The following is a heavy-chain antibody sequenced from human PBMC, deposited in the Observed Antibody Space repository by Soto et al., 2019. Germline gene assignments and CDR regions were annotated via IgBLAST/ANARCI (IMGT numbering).Heavy chain of an antibody. CDR3: VNMMIARWGFDF. J-gene: IGHJ4*02. D-gene: IGHD2-21*01. CDR1: GFAFSSYA. CDR2: ISPQGGST. Sequence: GGSLRLSCSASGFAFSSYAMHWVRQTPGKGLEYVSAISPQGGSTYYADSVKGRFTISRDDSKNTVYLQMSSLRPDDTAVYYCVNMMIARWGFDFWGQGTHFTVSS. V-gene: IGHV3-64D*06.